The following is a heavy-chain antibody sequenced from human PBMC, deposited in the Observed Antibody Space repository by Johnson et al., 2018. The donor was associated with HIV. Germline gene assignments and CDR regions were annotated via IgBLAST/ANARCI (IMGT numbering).Heavy chain of an antibody. Sequence: QVQLVESGGGLVQPGGSLRLSCAASGFTFSSHAMHWVRQAPGKGLEWVAVISYDGSNKYYADSVRGRFTISRDNSKNTLYLQMNSLPPEDTAVYYCATEGAAAAAGPSDAFDIWGQGTMVTVSS. J-gene: IGHJ3*02. D-gene: IGHD6-13*01. V-gene: IGHV3-30*04. CDR2: ISYDGSNK. CDR3: ATEGAAAAAGPSDAFDI. CDR1: GFTFSSHA.